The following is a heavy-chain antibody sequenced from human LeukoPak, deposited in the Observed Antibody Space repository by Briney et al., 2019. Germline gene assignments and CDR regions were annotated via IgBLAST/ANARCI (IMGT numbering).Heavy chain of an antibody. D-gene: IGHD2-15*01. CDR2: INWNGGST. CDR1: GFTFDDYG. V-gene: IGHV3-20*04. J-gene: IGHJ3*02. CDR3: ARDFLPLVDDAFDI. Sequence: VGSLRLSCAASGFTFDDYGKSWVRQAPGKGLEWISGINWNGGSTGYADSVKGRFTISRDNAKNSLYLQMNSLRAEDTALYYCARDFLPLVDDAFDIWGQGTMVTVSS.